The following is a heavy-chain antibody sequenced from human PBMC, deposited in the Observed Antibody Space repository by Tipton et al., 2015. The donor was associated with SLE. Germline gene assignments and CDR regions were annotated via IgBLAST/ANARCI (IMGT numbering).Heavy chain of an antibody. V-gene: IGHV4-4*07. D-gene: IGHD3-22*01. J-gene: IGHJ4*02. CDR3: ARDSDFYGGSGRYFDQ. CDR2: MYPSEST. CDR1: GGSMTSYY. Sequence: TLSLTCTVSGGSMTSYYWTWIRQPPGKGLEWIGHMYPSESTSYNPSLKNRVTISLDTSKNQFFLKLNSVTAADTAVYYCARDSDFYGGSGRYFDQWGQGTLVYVSS.